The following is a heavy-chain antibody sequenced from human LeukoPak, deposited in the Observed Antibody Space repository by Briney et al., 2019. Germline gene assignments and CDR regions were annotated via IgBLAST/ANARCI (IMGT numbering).Heavy chain of an antibody. V-gene: IGHV3-30*03. CDR1: GFTFSSYG. J-gene: IGHJ3*02. CDR3: AREGAGAHHDAFDI. Sequence: PGGSLRLSCAASGFTFSSYGMHWVRQAPGKGLEWVAVISYDGSNKYYADSVKGRFTISRDNSKNTLYLQMNSLRAEDTAVYYCAREGAGAHHDAFDIWGQGTMVTVSS. D-gene: IGHD6-19*01. CDR2: ISYDGSNK.